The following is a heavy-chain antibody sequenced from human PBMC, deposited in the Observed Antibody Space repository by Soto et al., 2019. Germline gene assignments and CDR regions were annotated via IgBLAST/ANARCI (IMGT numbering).Heavy chain of an antibody. J-gene: IGHJ4*02. CDR3: ARDIESIEGPHHNSVGPGY. Sequence: QVQLVESGGGVVQPGRSLTLSCAASGFTFKNYAMHWVRQAPGKGLEWVAVISFDGTNTYYAESVRGRVTISRDNSRNTLYLQMSSLRTEDTALFYCARDIESIEGPHHNSVGPGYWGQGTLVTVSS. D-gene: IGHD1-1*01. V-gene: IGHV3-30-3*01. CDR2: ISFDGTNT. CDR1: GFTFKNYA.